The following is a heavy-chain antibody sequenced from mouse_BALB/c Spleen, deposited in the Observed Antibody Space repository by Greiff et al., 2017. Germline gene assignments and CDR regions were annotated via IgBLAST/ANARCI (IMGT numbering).Heavy chain of an antibody. Sequence: EVQVVESGGGLVQPGGSLKLSCAASGFTFSSYGMSWVRQTPDKRLELVATINSNGGSTYYPDSVKGRFTISRDNAKNTLYLQMSSLKSEDTAMYYCARDGNYVSWYFDVWGAGTTVTVSS. J-gene: IGHJ1*01. D-gene: IGHD2-1*01. CDR3: ARDGNYVSWYFDV. V-gene: IGHV5-6-3*01. CDR2: INSNGGST. CDR1: GFTFSSYG.